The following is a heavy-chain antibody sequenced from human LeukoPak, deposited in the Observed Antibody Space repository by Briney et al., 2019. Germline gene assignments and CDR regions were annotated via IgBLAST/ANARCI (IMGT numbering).Heavy chain of an antibody. J-gene: IGHJ3*02. Sequence: PGGSLRLSCAASGFSVSSNYMSWVRQAPGKGLEWVANIKQDGSEKYYVDSVKGRFTISRDNVRTSLYLQMNSLRAEDTAVYYCATHCSSISCSLATFDMWGQGTMVTVSS. D-gene: IGHD2-2*01. V-gene: IGHV3-7*01. CDR3: ATHCSSISCSLATFDM. CDR2: IKQDGSEK. CDR1: GFSVSSNY.